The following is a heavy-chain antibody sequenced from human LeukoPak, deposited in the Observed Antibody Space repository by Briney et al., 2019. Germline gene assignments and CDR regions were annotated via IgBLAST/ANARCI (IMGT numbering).Heavy chain of an antibody. CDR2: MNPNSGNT. J-gene: IGHJ6*02. CDR3: ARVPGYSSGWLPQLYYYGMDV. CDR1: GYTFTSYD. D-gene: IGHD6-19*01. V-gene: IGHV1-8*03. Sequence: ASVKVSCKASGYTFTSYDINWVRQATGQGLEWMGWMNPNSGNTGYAQKFQGRVTITRNTSISTAYMELSSLRSEDTTVYYCARVPGYSSGWLPQLYYYGMDVWGQGTTVTVSS.